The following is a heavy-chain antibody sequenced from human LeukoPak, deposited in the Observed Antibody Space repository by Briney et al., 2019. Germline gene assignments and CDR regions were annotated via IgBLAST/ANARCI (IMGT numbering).Heavy chain of an antibody. D-gene: IGHD6-13*01. CDR3: AKVGSGWYADFLDY. Sequence: GGSLRLSCAASGFTFSSYTMSWVRQAPGKGLEWVSAIGGSGGSTYYADSVKGPFTISRDNSKNTVYLQMNSLRAEDTAVYCCAKVGSGWYADFLDYWGQGTLVTVSS. CDR1: GFTFSSYT. V-gene: IGHV3-23*01. CDR2: IGGSGGST. J-gene: IGHJ4*02.